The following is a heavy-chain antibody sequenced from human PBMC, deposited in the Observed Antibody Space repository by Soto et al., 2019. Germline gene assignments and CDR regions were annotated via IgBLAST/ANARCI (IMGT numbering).Heavy chain of an antibody. Sequence: ETLSLTCTVSGGSISSYYWSWIRQPPGKGLEWIGYIYYSGSTNYNPSLKSRVTISVDTSKNQFSLKLSSVTAADTAVYYCARGWGAAADYYFDYWGQGTLVTVSS. CDR2: IYYSGST. J-gene: IGHJ4*02. CDR1: GGSISSYY. CDR3: ARGWGAAADYYFDY. D-gene: IGHD6-13*01. V-gene: IGHV4-59*01.